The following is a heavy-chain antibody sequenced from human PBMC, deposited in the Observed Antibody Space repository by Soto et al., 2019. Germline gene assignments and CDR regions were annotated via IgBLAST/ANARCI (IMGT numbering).Heavy chain of an antibody. J-gene: IGHJ5*02. V-gene: IGHV4-31*03. Sequence: QVQLQESGPGLVKPSQTLSLTCTVSGASISSGGYYWSWIRQLPGKGLEYIGYIFHSGSSYYNPSVNSRVTMSVDTPTNQFSLKLSSVTVAATAVYYCARKQQLEAHVFDPWGQGTLVTVSS. CDR3: ARKQQLEAHVFDP. D-gene: IGHD1-1*01. CDR2: IFHSGSS. CDR1: GASISSGGYY.